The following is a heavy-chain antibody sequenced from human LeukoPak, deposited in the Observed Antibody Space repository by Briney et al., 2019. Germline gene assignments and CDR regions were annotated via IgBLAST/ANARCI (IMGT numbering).Heavy chain of an antibody. V-gene: IGHV3-11*04. CDR1: GFTFSDYY. CDR3: ARDNGADFWSGYHYYYYMDV. D-gene: IGHD3-3*01. J-gene: IGHJ6*03. Sequence: GGSLRLSCAASGFTFSDYYMSWIRQAPGKGLEWVSYISSSGSTIYYADSVKGRFTTSRDNAKNSLYLQMNSLRAEDTAVYYCARDNGADFWSGYHYYYYMDVWGKGTTVTVSS. CDR2: ISSSGSTI.